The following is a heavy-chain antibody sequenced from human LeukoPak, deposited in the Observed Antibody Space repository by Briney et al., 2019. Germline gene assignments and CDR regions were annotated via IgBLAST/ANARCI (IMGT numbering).Heavy chain of an antibody. J-gene: IGHJ5*02. V-gene: IGHV4-34*01. D-gene: IGHD2-2*02. CDR1: GGSFSGYY. CDR3: AANEPVPAAIYH. Sequence: SETLSLTCAVYGGSFSGYYWSWIRQPPGKGLEWIGEINHSGSTNYNPSLKSRVTISVDTSKNQFSLKLSSVTAADTAVYYCAANEPVPAAIYHWGQGTLVTVSS. CDR2: INHSGST.